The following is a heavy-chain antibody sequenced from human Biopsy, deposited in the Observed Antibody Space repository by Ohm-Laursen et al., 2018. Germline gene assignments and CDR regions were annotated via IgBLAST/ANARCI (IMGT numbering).Heavy chain of an antibody. D-gene: IGHD1-26*01. J-gene: IGHJ4*02. CDR2: IIPMFGTA. CDR1: AGTFINYA. Sequence: LVKVSCKASAGTFINYAISWVRQAPGQGLEWMGGIIPMFGTANYAQMFQGRVTISADESTSTSYMELSSLTTEDTAIYYCARGPHSGSHSCFDYWGRGTLVTISS. CDR3: ARGPHSGSHSCFDY. V-gene: IGHV1-69*13.